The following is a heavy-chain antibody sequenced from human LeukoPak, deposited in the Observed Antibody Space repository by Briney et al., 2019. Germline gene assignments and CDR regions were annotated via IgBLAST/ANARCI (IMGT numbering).Heavy chain of an antibody. CDR3: ARGGIAAAGKGFDY. V-gene: IGHV4-59*01. Sequence: SETLSLTCTVSGGSISSYYWSWIRQPPGKGLEWIGYIYYNGSTNYNPSLKSRVTISVDTSKNQFSLKLSSVTAADTAVYYCARGGIAAAGKGFDYWGQGTLVTVSS. J-gene: IGHJ4*02. CDR1: GGSISSYY. D-gene: IGHD6-13*01. CDR2: IYYNGST.